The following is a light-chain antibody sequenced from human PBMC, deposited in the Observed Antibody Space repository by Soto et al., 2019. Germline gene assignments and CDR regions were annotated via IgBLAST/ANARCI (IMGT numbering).Light chain of an antibody. V-gene: IGKV3-11*01. CDR3: QQRSNWPPLYT. J-gene: IGKJ2*01. Sequence: EIVWTQSPATLSLSPGERATLSCRASQSVSSYLAWYQQKPGQAPRLLIYDASNRAPGIPARFSGSGSGTDFTLTISSLEPEDFAVYYCQQRSNWPPLYTFGQGTKLEIK. CDR2: DAS. CDR1: QSVSSY.